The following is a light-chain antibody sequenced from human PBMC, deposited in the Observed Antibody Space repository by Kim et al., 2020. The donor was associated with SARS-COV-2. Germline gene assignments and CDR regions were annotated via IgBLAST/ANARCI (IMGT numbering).Light chain of an antibody. Sequence: APGKTAWITCGETSIGLQNVHWYQQRPGQAPVLVIYYDTDRPSGVPERFSGSNSGNTATLTISRVEAGDEADYYCQVWDTGSDHPIFGGGTQLTVL. CDR1: SIGLQN. J-gene: IGLJ2*01. CDR2: YDT. CDR3: QVWDTGSDHPI. V-gene: IGLV3-21*04.